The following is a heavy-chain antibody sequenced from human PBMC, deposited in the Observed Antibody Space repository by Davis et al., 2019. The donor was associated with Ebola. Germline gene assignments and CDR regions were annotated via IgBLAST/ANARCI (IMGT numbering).Heavy chain of an antibody. CDR1: GFTFSSYA. CDR3: ASTSGSGWYFDL. J-gene: IGHJ2*01. D-gene: IGHD6-19*01. CDR2: ISSSSSYI. Sequence: GESLKISCAASGFTFSSYAMSWIRQAPGKGLEWVSSISSSSSYIYYADSVKGRFTISRDNAKNSLYLQMNSLRAEDTAVYYCASTSGSGWYFDLWGRGTLVTVSS. V-gene: IGHV3-21*01.